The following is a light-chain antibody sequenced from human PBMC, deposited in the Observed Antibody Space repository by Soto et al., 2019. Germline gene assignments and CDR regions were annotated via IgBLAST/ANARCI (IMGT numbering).Light chain of an antibody. J-gene: IGLJ3*02. CDR3: AAWDDSLSGVL. CDR2: RNN. V-gene: IGLV1-47*01. Sequence: QSVLSQPPSASGTPGQRVTVSCSGSSSNIGTNYVYWYQQLPATAPKLLIYRNNQRPSGVPDRFAGSKSGTSASLAISGLRSEGEADYFCAAWDDSLSGVLFGGGTKLTVL. CDR1: SSNIGTNY.